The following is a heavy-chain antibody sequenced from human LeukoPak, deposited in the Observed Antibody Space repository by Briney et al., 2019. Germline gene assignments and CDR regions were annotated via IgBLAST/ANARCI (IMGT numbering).Heavy chain of an antibody. CDR1: GYSISSGYY. D-gene: IGHD5-18*01. CDR2: IYHSGST. Sequence: PSETLSLTCTVSGYSISSGYYWGWIRQPPGKGLEWIGSIYHSGSTYYNPSLKSRVTISVDTSKNQFSLKLSSVTAADTAVYYCARVSGYSYGLPKYFDYWGQGTLVTVSS. V-gene: IGHV4-38-2*02. CDR3: ARVSGYSYGLPKYFDY. J-gene: IGHJ4*02.